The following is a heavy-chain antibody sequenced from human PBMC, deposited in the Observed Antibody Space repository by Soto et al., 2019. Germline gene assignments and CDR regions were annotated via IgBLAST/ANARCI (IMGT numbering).Heavy chain of an antibody. Sequence: SETLSLTCAVSGGSISSGGYSWSWIRQPPGKGLEWIGYIYHSGSTYYNPSLKSRVTISVDRSKNQFSLKLSSVTAADTAVYYCARAQVTTVDYWGQGTLVTVSS. CDR3: ARAQVTTVDY. CDR1: GGSISSGGYS. J-gene: IGHJ4*02. CDR2: IYHSGST. V-gene: IGHV4-30-2*01. D-gene: IGHD4-17*01.